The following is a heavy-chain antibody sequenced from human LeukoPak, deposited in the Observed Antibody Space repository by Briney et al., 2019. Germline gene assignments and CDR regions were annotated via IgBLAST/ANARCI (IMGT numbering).Heavy chain of an antibody. V-gene: IGHV3-21*06. D-gene: IGHD3-22*01. Sequence: GGSLRLSCAASGFTFSSYSMNWVRQAPGKGLEWVSSISSSSSYIYYADSVKGRFTISRDNAKNSLYLQMDSLRVEDTAVYYCARVDYDRSGEDANAEYFQHWGHGTLVTVSS. J-gene: IGHJ1*01. CDR1: GFTFSSYS. CDR3: ARVDYDRSGEDANAEYFQH. CDR2: ISSSSSYI.